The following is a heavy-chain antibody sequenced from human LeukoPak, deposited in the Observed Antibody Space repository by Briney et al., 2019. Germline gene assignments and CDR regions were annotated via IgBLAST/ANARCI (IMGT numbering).Heavy chain of an antibody. CDR2: IIPIFGTA. Sequence: ASVKVSCKASGGTFSSYAISWVRQAPGQGLEWMGGIIPIFGTANYAQKFQGRVTITTDGSTSTAYMELSSLRSEDTAVYYCAREGGLTVTTDWGQGTLVTVSS. CDR3: AREGGLTVTTD. J-gene: IGHJ4*02. CDR1: GGTFSSYA. V-gene: IGHV1-69*05. D-gene: IGHD4-17*01.